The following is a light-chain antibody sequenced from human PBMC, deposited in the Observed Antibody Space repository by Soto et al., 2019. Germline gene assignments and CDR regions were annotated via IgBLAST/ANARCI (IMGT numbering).Light chain of an antibody. CDR2: KAS. V-gene: IGKV1-5*03. Sequence: DIQMTQSPSTLSASVGDRVTITCWASQSISTWLAWYQQKPGKAPKLLIYKASSLEGGVPSRFSGSGSGTEFTLTISSLQPDDFATYYCQQCSTFPRTFGQGTKVDIK. CDR3: QQCSTFPRT. CDR1: QSISTW. J-gene: IGKJ1*01.